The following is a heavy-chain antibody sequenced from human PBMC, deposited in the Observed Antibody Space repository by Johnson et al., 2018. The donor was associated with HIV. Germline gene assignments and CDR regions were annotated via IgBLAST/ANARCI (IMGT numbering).Heavy chain of an antibody. D-gene: IGHD3-22*01. CDR1: GFTFSSYA. V-gene: IGHV3-9*01. CDR2: INWNGGST. Sequence: QLVESGGGLVQPGGSLILSCAASGFTFSSYAMHWVRQAPGKGLEWVSSINWNGGSTGYADSVKGLFTISRDNAKNSLYLQMNSLRAEDTALYYCAKDGQRGRAMIVARLGAFDIWGQGTMVTVSS. J-gene: IGHJ3*02. CDR3: AKDGQRGRAMIVARLGAFDI.